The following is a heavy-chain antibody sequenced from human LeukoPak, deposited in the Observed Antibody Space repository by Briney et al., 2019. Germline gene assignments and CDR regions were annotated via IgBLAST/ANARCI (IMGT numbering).Heavy chain of an antibody. CDR2: INPNSGGT. CDR3: ATYSTGITIFGVDDDAFDI. CDR1: GYTFTGHY. D-gene: IGHD3-3*01. J-gene: IGHJ3*02. V-gene: IGHV1-2*02. Sequence: ASVKVSCKASGYTFTGHYMHWVRQAPGQGLEWMGWINPNSGGTNYAQKFQGRVTMTRDTSISTAYMELSRLRSDDTAVYYCATYSTGITIFGVDDDAFDIWGQGTMVTVSS.